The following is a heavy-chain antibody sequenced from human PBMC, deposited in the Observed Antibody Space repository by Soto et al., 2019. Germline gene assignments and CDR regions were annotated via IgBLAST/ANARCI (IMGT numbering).Heavy chain of an antibody. CDR1: GGSISSSSYY. J-gene: IGHJ5*02. CDR2: INHSGST. V-gene: IGHV4-39*07. Sequence: PSETMSLTCTVSGGSISSSSYYWGWIRQPPGKGLEWIGEINHSGSTNYNPSLKSRVTISVDTSKNQFSLKLSSVTAADTAVYYCARRGLTYYDFWSGYSPPNGVWFDPWGQGTLVTVSS. CDR3: ARRGLTYYDFWSGYSPPNGVWFDP. D-gene: IGHD3-3*01.